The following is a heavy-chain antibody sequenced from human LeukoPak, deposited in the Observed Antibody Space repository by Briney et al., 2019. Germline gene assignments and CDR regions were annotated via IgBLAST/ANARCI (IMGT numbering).Heavy chain of an antibody. D-gene: IGHD5-12*01. CDR2: INHSGST. J-gene: IGHJ4*02. Sequence: SETLSLTCAVYGGSFSGYYWSWIRQPPGKGLEWIGEINHSGSTNYNPSLKSRVTISVDTSKNQFSLKLSSVTAADTAVYYCARGRLPRNPFDYWGQGTLVTVSS. CDR3: ARGRLPRNPFDY. CDR1: GGSFSGYY. V-gene: IGHV4-34*01.